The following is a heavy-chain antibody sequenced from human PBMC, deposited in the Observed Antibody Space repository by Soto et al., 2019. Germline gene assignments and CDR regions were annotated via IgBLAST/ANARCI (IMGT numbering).Heavy chain of an antibody. D-gene: IGHD2-8*01. Sequence: SQTLSLTCAISGDSVSSNSAAWNWIRQSPSRGLEWLGRTYYRSKWYNDYAVSVKSRITINPDTSKNQFSLQLNSVTPEDTAVYYCARDDCTNGVCYRYFDYWGQGXLVTVYS. J-gene: IGHJ4*02. V-gene: IGHV6-1*01. CDR2: TYYRSKWYN. CDR1: GDSVSSNSAA. CDR3: ARDDCTNGVCYRYFDY.